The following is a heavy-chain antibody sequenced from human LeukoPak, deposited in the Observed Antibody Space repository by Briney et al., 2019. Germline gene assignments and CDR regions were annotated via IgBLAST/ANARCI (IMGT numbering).Heavy chain of an antibody. V-gene: IGHV4-39*01. CDR3: ASGYHSGRFDY. D-gene: IGHD6-19*01. CDR1: GGSISSSRYY. J-gene: IGHJ4*02. CDR2: VYYTGST. Sequence: PSETLSLTCTVSGGSISSSRYYWGWIRQPPGKGLEWVGSVYYTGSTYYNPSLKSRGTISGDTSKNQFSLKLRSVTAADTAVYYCASGYHSGRFDYWGQGALVAVSP.